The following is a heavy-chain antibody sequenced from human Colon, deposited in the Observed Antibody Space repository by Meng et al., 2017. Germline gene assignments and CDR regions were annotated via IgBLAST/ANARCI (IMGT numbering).Heavy chain of an antibody. CDR1: GASIGRGDFY. V-gene: IGHV4-30-4*01. Sequence: QVHLQESGPGLVKPSQTLSLPCTVSGASIGRGDFYWGWLRQSPGKGLEWIRYIFHSGDTYYNPSLKSRITISMDMSQNQFSLKVNSVTAADTATYHCATKELRDDAKWDNWGQGILVTVSS. CDR3: ATKELRDDAKWDN. D-gene: IGHD5-24*01. CDR2: IFHSGDT. J-gene: IGHJ4*02.